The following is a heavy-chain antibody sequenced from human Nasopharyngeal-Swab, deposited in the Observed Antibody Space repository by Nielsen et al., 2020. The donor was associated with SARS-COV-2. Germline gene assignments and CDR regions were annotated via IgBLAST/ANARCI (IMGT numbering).Heavy chain of an antibody. CDR3: ARSKWYYDILTGTGDAFDI. V-gene: IGHV1-18*04. CDR1: GYTFTSYG. Sequence: ASVKVSCKASGYTFTSYGITWVRQAPGQGLEWMGWISGYNGNTNYAQKLQGRVTMTTDTSTSTAYMELRSLRSDDTAVYYCARSKWYYDILTGTGDAFDIWGQGTMVTVSS. D-gene: IGHD3-9*01. CDR2: ISGYNGNT. J-gene: IGHJ3*02.